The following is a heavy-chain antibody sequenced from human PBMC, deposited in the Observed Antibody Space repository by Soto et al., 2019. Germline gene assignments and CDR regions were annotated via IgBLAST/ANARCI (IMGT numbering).Heavy chain of an antibody. CDR2: INHSGST. D-gene: IGHD4-17*01. V-gene: IGHV4-34*01. CDR3: ARDPDYGAVDY. Sequence: PSETLSLTCAVYGGSFSGYYWSWIRQPPGKGLEWIGEINHSGSTNYNPSLKSRVAISVDTSKNQFSLKLSSVAAADTAVYYCARDPDYGAVDYWGQGTLVTVSS. CDR1: GGSFSGYY. J-gene: IGHJ4*02.